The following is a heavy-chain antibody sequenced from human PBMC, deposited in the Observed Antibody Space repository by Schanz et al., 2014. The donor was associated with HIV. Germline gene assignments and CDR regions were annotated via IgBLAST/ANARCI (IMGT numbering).Heavy chain of an antibody. V-gene: IGHV1-18*01. Sequence: QVQLVQSGAEVKKPGASVKVSCKASGYSFNDYGVSWMRQAPGQGLVWMGWISTYNGNTIYEQKFQGRGTMTRNTSINTAYMELSSLRSEDSAIYYCARASYSGTYYTWFDPWGQGTLVTVSS. CDR1: GYSFNDYG. D-gene: IGHD1-26*01. CDR3: ARASYSGTYYTWFDP. J-gene: IGHJ5*02. CDR2: ISTYNGNT.